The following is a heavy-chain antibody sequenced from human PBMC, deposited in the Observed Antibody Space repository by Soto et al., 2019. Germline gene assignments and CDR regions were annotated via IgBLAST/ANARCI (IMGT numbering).Heavy chain of an antibody. CDR3: ASGASRWYPYFFDS. V-gene: IGHV1-69*13. CDR1: GYTFTSYY. D-gene: IGHD6-13*01. Sequence: GASVKVSCKVSGYTFTSYYMHWVRQAPGQGLEWMGGIIPYYNTLNYAQKFQDRVTITADDSTNTVYMELSSLRSDDTAVHFCASGASRWYPYFFDSWAQGTLVTVSS. CDR2: IIPYYNTL. J-gene: IGHJ4*02.